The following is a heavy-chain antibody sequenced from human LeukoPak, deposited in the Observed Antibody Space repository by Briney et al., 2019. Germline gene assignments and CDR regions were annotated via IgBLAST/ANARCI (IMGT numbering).Heavy chain of an antibody. CDR1: GFTFSTYS. CDR3: AREASGYPDY. Sequence: PGGSLRLSCAAPGFTFSTYSMKWVRQAPGKGGDWVSYISSSSNTIYYADSVKGRFTISRDNAKNSLYLQMNSLRAEDTAVYYCAREASGYPDYWGQGTLVTVSS. V-gene: IGHV3-48*01. CDR2: ISSSSNTI. D-gene: IGHD5-12*01. J-gene: IGHJ4*02.